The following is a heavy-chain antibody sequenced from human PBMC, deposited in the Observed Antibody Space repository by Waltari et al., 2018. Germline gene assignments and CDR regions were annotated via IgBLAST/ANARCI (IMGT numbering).Heavy chain of an antibody. CDR1: GFSLRRYS. Sequence: EVQLVESGGGLVKPGGSLRLSCAASGFSLRRYSINWVRQAPGKGLEWVSSISSSSSYIYYADSVKGRFTISRDNAKNSRYLQMNSLRAEDAAVYYCAREGGLGWFDPWGQGTLVTVSS. CDR3: AREGGLGWFDP. J-gene: IGHJ5*02. CDR2: ISSSSSYI. V-gene: IGHV3-21*01. D-gene: IGHD3-16*01.